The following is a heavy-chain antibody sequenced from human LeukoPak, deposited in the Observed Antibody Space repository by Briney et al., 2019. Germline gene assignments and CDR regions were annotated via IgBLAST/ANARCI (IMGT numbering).Heavy chain of an antibody. CDR3: ARVSLAKNFDY. J-gene: IGHJ4*02. CDR1: GGSISSGGYY. V-gene: IGHV4-31*03. Sequence: SSETLSLTCTVSGGSISSGGYYWSWIRQHPRKGLEWIGYIYYSGSTYYNPSLKSRVTISVDTSKNQFSLKLSSVTAADTAVYYCARVSLAKNFDYWGQGTLVTVSS. CDR2: IYYSGST.